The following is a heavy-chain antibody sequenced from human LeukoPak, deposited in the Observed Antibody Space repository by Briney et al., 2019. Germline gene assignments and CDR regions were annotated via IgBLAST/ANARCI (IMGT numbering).Heavy chain of an antibody. Sequence: PSETLSLTCTVSGGSISSGGYYWSWIRQHPGKGLEWIGYIYYSGSTYYNPSLKNRVTISVDTSKNQFSLKLSSVTAADTAVYYCARSIVVVSAAASYYFDYWGQGTLVTVSS. CDR1: GGSISSGGYY. D-gene: IGHD2-2*01. V-gene: IGHV4-31*03. J-gene: IGHJ4*02. CDR2: IYYSGST. CDR3: ARSIVVVSAAASYYFDY.